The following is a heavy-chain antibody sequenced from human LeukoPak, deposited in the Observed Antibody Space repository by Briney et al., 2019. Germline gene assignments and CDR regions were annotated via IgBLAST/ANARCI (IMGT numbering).Heavy chain of an antibody. CDR3: ARSNPEYSYGQAYYGMDV. J-gene: IGHJ6*02. CDR2: IYSGGST. CDR1: GFTVSSNY. V-gene: IGHV3-53*01. D-gene: IGHD5-18*01. Sequence: GGSLRLSCAASGFTVSSNYMSWVRQAPGKGLEWVSVIYSGGSTYYADCVKGRFTISRDNSKNTLYLQMKSPRAEDTAVYYCARSNPEYSYGQAYYGMDVWGQGTTVTVSS.